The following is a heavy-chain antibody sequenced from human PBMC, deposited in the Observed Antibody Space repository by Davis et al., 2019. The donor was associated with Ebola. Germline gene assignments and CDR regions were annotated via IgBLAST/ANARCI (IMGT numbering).Heavy chain of an antibody. Sequence: PGGSLRLSCAVYGASFSDYSWTWIRQPPGKGLESIGEIYHSGHTNYNPSLKSRVRMSLDTSKKQFSLRLSSATAADTAVYYCARARGYDNFYMDVWGKGTSVTVSS. CDR2: IYHSGHT. CDR3: ARARGYDNFYMDV. V-gene: IGHV4-34*01. J-gene: IGHJ6*03. CDR1: GASFSDYS.